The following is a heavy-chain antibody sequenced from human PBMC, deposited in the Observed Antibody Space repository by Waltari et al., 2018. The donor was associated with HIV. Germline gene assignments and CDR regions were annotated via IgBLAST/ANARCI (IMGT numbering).Heavy chain of an antibody. D-gene: IGHD3-10*01. V-gene: IGHV4-59*11. CDR2: IYYSGTT. CDR3: ARVFDHGWSDY. CDR1: GGFISGHY. J-gene: IGHJ4*02. Sequence: QAQLQESGPGLVKPSETLSLTCTVSGGFISGHYWSWIRQPPGKGLEWIGYIYYSGTTKYNPSRKSRVSISVDTSKNQSSLRLSSVTAADTAVYYCARVFDHGWSDYWGQGTLVTVSS.